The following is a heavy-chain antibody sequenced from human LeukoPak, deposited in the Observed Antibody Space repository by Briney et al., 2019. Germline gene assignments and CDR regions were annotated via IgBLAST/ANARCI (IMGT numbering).Heavy chain of an antibody. D-gene: IGHD6-19*01. CDR2: IYYSGST. Sequence: SETLSLTCTVSGCSISSCSYYWGWIRQPPGKGLVWFGYIYYSGSTNYNPYLKTRVTISVDTSKNQFSLKLSSVTAADTAVYYCARHTGGGSGWYECYDAFDIWGQGTMVTVSS. CDR3: ARHTGGGSGWYECYDAFDI. J-gene: IGHJ3*02. CDR1: GCSISSCSYY. V-gene: IGHV4-61*05.